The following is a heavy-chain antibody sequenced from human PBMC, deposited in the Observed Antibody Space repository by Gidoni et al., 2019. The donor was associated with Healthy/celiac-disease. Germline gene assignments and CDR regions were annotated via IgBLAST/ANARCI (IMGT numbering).Heavy chain of an antibody. Sequence: QVQLVESGGGLVKPGGALRLSFSASAFPFSHYYMSWIRQAPGKGLEWVSYISSSGSTIYYADSVKGRFTISRDNAKNSLYLQMNSLRAEDTAVYYCARLQKFIAVAGTYPDYWGQGTLVTVSS. CDR1: AFPFSHYY. J-gene: IGHJ4*02. CDR3: ARLQKFIAVAGTYPDY. V-gene: IGHV3-11*01. CDR2: ISSSGSTI. D-gene: IGHD6-19*01.